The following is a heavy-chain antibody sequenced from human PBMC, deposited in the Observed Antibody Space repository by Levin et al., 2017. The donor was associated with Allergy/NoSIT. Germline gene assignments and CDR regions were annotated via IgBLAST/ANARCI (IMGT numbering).Heavy chain of an antibody. CDR1: GFSISSGYW. V-gene: IGHV4-4*02. CDR2: IYHDGRK. CDR3: ARNDYYDQDV. Sequence: SQTLSLTCAVSGFSISSGYWWSWVRQSPGKGLEWIGEIYHDGRKTYNPSLESRIIMSLDKSKNQFSLKLSSVTAADTAVYYCARNDYYDQDVWGQGTTVTVSS. J-gene: IGHJ6*02.